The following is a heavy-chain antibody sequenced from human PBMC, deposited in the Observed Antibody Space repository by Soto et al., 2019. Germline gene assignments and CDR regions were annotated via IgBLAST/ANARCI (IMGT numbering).Heavy chain of an antibody. J-gene: IGHJ5*01. Sequence: SETLSLTCTVSGGSISSSSYYWGWIRQPPGKGLEWIGSIYYSGSTYYNPSLKSRVTISVDTSKNQFSLKLSSVTAADTAVYYCARTLAGTDNWFDSWGQGTLVTVSS. CDR2: IYYSGST. CDR3: ARTLAGTDNWFDS. D-gene: IGHD6-19*01. V-gene: IGHV4-39*01. CDR1: GGSISSSSYY.